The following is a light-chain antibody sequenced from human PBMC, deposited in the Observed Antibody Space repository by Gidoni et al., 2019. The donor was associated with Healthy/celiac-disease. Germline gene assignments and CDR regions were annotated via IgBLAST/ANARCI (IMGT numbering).Light chain of an antibody. CDR2: AAS. CDR1: QGISSY. CDR3: QQLNSYPLT. Sequence: DIQLTQSPSFLSASIGDRVTITCRASQGISSYFAWYQQKAGKAPKLLIYAASTLQSGVPSRFSGSGSGTEFTLTISSLQPEDFATYYCQQLNSYPLTFGGGTKVEIK. V-gene: IGKV1-9*01. J-gene: IGKJ4*01.